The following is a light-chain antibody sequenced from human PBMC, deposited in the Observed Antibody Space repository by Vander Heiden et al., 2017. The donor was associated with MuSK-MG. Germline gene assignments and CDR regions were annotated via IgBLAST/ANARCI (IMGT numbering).Light chain of an antibody. Sequence: DIQLTQSPSFLSASIGDRVTITCRASQGISSYLAWFQQKPGKAPNLLIYAASTLQSGVPSRFSGSKSGTEFTLTISSLQPEDFATYYCQQIDTYPLTFGGGTKVEIK. CDR2: AAS. V-gene: IGKV1-9*01. J-gene: IGKJ4*01. CDR1: QGISSY. CDR3: QQIDTYPLT.